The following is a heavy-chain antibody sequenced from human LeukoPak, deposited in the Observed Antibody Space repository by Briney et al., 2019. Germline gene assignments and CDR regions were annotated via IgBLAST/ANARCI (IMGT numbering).Heavy chain of an antibody. CDR2: ISAYNGNT. D-gene: IGHD3-3*01. Sequence: GASVKVSCKASGYTFTSYGISWVRQAPGQGLEWVGWISAYNGNTNYAQKLQGRVTMTTDTSTSTAYMELRSLRSDDTAVYYCARVGPYYYFWTVNYYYYYYMDVWGKGTTVTVSS. J-gene: IGHJ6*03. V-gene: IGHV1-18*01. CDR1: GYTFTSYG. CDR3: ARVGPYYYFWTVNYYYYYYMDV.